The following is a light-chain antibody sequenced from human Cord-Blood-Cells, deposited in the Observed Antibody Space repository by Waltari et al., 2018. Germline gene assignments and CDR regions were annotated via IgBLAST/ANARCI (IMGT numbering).Light chain of an antibody. J-gene: IGLJ1*01. CDR1: SSDVGGYNY. CDR2: DVS. CDR3: SSYTSSSTLV. Sequence: QSALTQPASVSGSPGQSITISCTGTSSDVGGYNYVSWYQQHPGKAPKLMIYDVSNRTSGVSNRFSGSKSGHTASLTISGLQAEDEADYYCSSYTSSSTLVFGTGTKVTVL. V-gene: IGLV2-14*01.